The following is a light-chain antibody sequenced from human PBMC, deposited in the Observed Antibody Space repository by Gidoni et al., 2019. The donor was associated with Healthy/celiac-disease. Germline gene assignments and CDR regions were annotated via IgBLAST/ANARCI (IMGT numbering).Light chain of an antibody. Sequence: EIVLTQSPATLSLSPGERATLSCRASQSVSSHLAWYQQKPGQAPRLLIYDASNRATGIPARFSGSESGTDFTLTISSLEPEDFAVYYCQQRSNWPPLTFGGGTKVEIK. V-gene: IGKV3-11*01. CDR2: DAS. J-gene: IGKJ4*01. CDR3: QQRSNWPPLT. CDR1: QSVSSH.